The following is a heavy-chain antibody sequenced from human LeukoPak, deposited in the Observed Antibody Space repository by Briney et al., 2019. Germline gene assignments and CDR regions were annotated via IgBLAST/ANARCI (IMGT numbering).Heavy chain of an antibody. CDR3: ATEKDLLLDS. D-gene: IGHD1-26*01. V-gene: IGHV1-24*01. CDR1: GDSLSELS. Sequence: ASVSVSCTVSGDSLSELSTHWVRQAPGQGLEWMGGFDPRDDETIYAQKFQGRVTMTEDTSTDTAYLELSSLRSEDTAVYFCATEKDLLLDSWGQGTPVTVSS. J-gene: IGHJ5*01. CDR2: FDPRDDET.